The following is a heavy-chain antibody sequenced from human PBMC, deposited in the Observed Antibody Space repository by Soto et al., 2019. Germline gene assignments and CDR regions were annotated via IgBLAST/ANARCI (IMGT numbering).Heavy chain of an antibody. CDR3: ARGRRSGITIFGVVKPPFFY. Sequence: PSETLSLTCAVYGGSFSGYYWSWIRQPPGKGLEWIGEINHSGSTNYNPSLKSRVTISVDTSKNQFSLKLSSVTAADTAVYYCARGRRSGITIFGVVKPPFFYWGQGTLVTVSS. CDR2: INHSGST. D-gene: IGHD3-3*01. V-gene: IGHV4-34*01. CDR1: GGSFSGYY. J-gene: IGHJ4*02.